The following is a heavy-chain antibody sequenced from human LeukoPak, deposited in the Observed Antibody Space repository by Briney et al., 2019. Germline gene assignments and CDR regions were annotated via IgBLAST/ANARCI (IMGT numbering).Heavy chain of an antibody. CDR2: ISYSGST. CDR3: ASNVPFYDILTVSSYYFDY. V-gene: IGHV4-39*01. J-gene: IGHJ4*02. D-gene: IGHD3-9*01. CDR1: GGSISSSRYY. Sequence: SETLSLTCTVSGGSISSSRYYWGWIRRPPGKGLEWIGSISYSGSTYYNPSHKSRVTVSVDTSKNQFSLRLSSVTAADTAVYYCASNVPFYDILTVSSYYFDYWGQGTLVTVSS.